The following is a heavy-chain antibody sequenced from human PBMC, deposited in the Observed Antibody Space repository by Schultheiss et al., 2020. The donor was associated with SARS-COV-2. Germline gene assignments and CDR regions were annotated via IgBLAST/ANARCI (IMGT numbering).Heavy chain of an antibody. V-gene: IGHV4-59*12. D-gene: IGHD4-23*01. CDR1: GGSISSYY. CDR3: ARGPSPTTVVKEAWFDY. CDR2: IYYSGST. Sequence: SQTLSLTCTVSGGSISSYYWSWIRQPPGKGLEWIGYIYYSGSTNYNPSLKSRVTISVDTSKNQFSLKLSSVTAADTAVYYCARGPSPTTVVKEAWFDYWGQGTLVTVSS. J-gene: IGHJ4*02.